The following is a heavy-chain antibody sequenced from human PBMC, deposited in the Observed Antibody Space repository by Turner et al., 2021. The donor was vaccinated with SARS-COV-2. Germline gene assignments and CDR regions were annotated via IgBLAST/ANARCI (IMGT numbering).Heavy chain of an antibody. D-gene: IGHD3-22*01. CDR1: GFTLSSYS. CDR2: ISSSSSYI. Sequence: EVQLVESGGGLAKPGGSLRLSCAAPGFTLSSYSMNWVRQAPGKGLEWVSSISSSSSYIYYADSMKGRFTISRDNAKNSLYLQMNSLRAEDTAVYYCARGTYYYDSSTYSGTNWFDPWGQGTLVTVSS. CDR3: ARGTYYYDSSTYSGTNWFDP. V-gene: IGHV3-21*01. J-gene: IGHJ5*02.